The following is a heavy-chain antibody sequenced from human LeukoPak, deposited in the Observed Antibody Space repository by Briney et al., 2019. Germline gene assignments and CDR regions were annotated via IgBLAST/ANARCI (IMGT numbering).Heavy chain of an antibody. CDR2: IYYSGST. D-gene: IGHD3-22*01. J-gene: IGHJ4*02. CDR3: ARDDDSSGWNYFDY. CDR1: GGSISSYY. Sequence: PSETLSLTCTVSGGSISSYYWSWIRQPPGKGLEWIGYIYYSGSTNYNPSLKSRVTISVDTSKNQFSLKLSSVTAADTAVYYCARDDDSSGWNYFDYWGQGTLVTVSS. V-gene: IGHV4-59*01.